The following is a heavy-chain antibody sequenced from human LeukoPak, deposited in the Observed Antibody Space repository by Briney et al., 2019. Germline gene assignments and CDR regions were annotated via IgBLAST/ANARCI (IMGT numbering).Heavy chain of an antibody. CDR3: ARAGFALAPHRGTPFDY. J-gene: IGHJ4*02. V-gene: IGHV4-34*01. CDR2: INHSGST. D-gene: IGHD6-6*01. CDR1: GGSFSGYY. Sequence: PSETLSLTCAVYGGSFSGYYWSWIRQPPGKGLEWIGEINHSGSTNYNPSLKSRVTISVDTSKNQFPLKLTSVTAADTAVYYCARAGFALAPHRGTPFDYWGQGTLVTVSS.